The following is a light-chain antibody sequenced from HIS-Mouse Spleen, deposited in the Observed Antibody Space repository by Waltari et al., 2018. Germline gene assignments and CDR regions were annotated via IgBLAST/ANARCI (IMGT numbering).Light chain of an antibody. CDR2: EDN. Sequence: NFMLTQPHSVSESPGKTVTISCTGSSGSIASHSVQGYQQRPGSAPTTVIYEDNQRPSGVPDRFSGSIDSSSNSASLTISGLKTEDEADYYCQSYDSSNWVFGGGTKLTVL. CDR3: QSYDSSNWV. J-gene: IGLJ3*02. V-gene: IGLV6-57*02. CDR1: SGSIASHS.